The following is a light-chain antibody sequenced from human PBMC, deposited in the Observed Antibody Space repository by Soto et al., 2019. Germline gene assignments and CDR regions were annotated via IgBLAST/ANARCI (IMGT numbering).Light chain of an antibody. CDR2: GAS. Sequence: EIVMTQSPATLSVSPAERASLXFKASQTVRSNLAWYQQKPGQAPRLLIYGASTRATGIPARFSGSGSGTEFTLTISSLQSEDFAVYYCQQYNNWPPLTFGGGTKVDIK. CDR3: QQYNNWPPLT. V-gene: IGKV3-15*01. J-gene: IGKJ4*01. CDR1: QTVRSN.